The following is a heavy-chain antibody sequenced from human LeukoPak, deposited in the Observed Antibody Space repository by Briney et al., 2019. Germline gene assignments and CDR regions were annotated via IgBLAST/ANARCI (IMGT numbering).Heavy chain of an antibody. CDR2: IYHSGST. V-gene: IGHV4-4*02. D-gene: IGHD1-26*01. Sequence: SGTLSLTCAVSGGSISSSNCWWWVRQPPGKGLEWIGEIYHSGSTNYNPSLKSRVTISVDKSKNQFSLKLSSVTAADTAVYYCARGYLEWELHFFDYWGQGTLVTVSS. CDR1: GGSISSSNC. CDR3: ARGYLEWELHFFDY. J-gene: IGHJ4*02.